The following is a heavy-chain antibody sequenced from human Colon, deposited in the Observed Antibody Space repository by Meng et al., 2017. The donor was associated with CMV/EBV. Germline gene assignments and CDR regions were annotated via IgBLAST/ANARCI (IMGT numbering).Heavy chain of an antibody. V-gene: IGHV1-18*01. CDR1: GYTFSSYG. CDR2: ISVYNGNT. D-gene: IGHD3-3*02. Sequence: ASVKVSCKTSGYTFSSYGLSWVRQAPGLGLEWMGWISVYNGNTNYAQRLQGRVTMTTDTSTSTAYMELRSLRSDDTAVYYCARVEPFWSGYPLVQNYYYYGMDVWGQGTTVTVSS. CDR3: ARVEPFWSGYPLVQNYYYYGMDV. J-gene: IGHJ6*02.